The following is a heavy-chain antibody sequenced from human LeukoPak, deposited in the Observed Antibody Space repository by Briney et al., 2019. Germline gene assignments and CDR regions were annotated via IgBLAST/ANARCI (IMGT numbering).Heavy chain of an antibody. V-gene: IGHV3-23*01. D-gene: IGHD1-26*01. J-gene: IGHJ6*03. CDR3: AKLGGNYSPYYSYMDV. CDR1: GFTFSTYA. CDR2: ISASGTIM. Sequence: GGSLRLSCATSGFTFSTYAMNWVRQAPGKGLEWVSVISASGTIMNYADSVKGRFTVSRDKSKNTLVLQMDSLRAEDTAVYYCAKLGGNYSPYYSYMDVWGKGTTVTVSS.